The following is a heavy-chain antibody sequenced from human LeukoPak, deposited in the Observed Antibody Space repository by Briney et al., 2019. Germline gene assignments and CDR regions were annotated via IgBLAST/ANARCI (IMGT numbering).Heavy chain of an antibody. Sequence: GASVKVSCKASGGTFTGYYIHWVRQAPGQGLEWMGWITPNGGGTTYAQKFQGRVTMTRDTSMSTAYMELSRLRYDDTAVYYCARDIKQCSSTSCYFNWFDPWGQGTLVTVSS. CDR2: ITPNGGGT. CDR3: ARDIKQCSSTSCYFNWFDP. CDR1: GGTFTGYY. J-gene: IGHJ5*02. D-gene: IGHD2-2*01. V-gene: IGHV1-2*02.